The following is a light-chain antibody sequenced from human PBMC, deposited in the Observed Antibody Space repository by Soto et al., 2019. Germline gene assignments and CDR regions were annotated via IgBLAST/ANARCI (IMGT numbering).Light chain of an antibody. J-gene: IGKJ2*01. CDR3: LQYNNWPMYT. CDR2: GAS. CDR1: QTISNN. Sequence: EILMTQSPATLSVSPGEEATLSCRASQTISNNLAWFQQRPGQAPRLLIHGASIRATGVPARFSGSVSGTEFNFTITGLQSEDVAVYYCLQYNNWPMYTFGQGTKLDIK. V-gene: IGKV3-15*01.